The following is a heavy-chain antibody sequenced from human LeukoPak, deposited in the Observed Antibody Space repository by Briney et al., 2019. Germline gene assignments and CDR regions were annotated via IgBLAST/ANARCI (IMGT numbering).Heavy chain of an antibody. CDR3: AKDWVYYDSSGYSPFDY. CDR1: GFTFSSYG. V-gene: IGHV3-30*02. CDR2: IRYDGSNK. D-gene: IGHD3-22*01. J-gene: IGHJ4*02. Sequence: GGSLRLSCAASGFTFSSYGMHWVRQAPGKGLEWVAFIRYDGSNKYYADSVKGRFTISRDNSKNTLYLQMNSLRAEDTAVYYCAKDWVYYDSSGYSPFDYWGQGTLVTVSS.